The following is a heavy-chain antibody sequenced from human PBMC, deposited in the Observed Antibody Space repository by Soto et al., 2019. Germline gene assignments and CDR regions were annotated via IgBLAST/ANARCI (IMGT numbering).Heavy chain of an antibody. CDR1: GYSFTSYW. V-gene: IGHV5-51*01. CDR3: ERRGDCSSTSCDRQGLAYYYYYGTDV. J-gene: IGHJ6*02. D-gene: IGHD2-2*01. CDR2: IYPGDSDT. Sequence: GESLKISCKGSGYSFTSYWIGWVRQMPGKGLEWMGMIYPGDSDTRYSPSFPGQVTISADQCISSAYLQCSSLKASETAMYYCERRGDCSSTSCDRQGLAYYYYYGTDVRGQGTTVTVSS.